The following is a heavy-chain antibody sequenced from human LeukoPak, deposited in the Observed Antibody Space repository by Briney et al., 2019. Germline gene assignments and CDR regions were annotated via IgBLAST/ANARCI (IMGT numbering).Heavy chain of an antibody. CDR3: AKVTRYITGTTNHNWFDP. J-gene: IGHJ5*02. D-gene: IGHD1-7*01. Sequence: GASVKVSCKASGYTFTSYDINWVRQATGQGLEWMGWMNPNSGNTGYAQKFQGRVTITRNTSISTAYMELSSLRSEDTAVYYCAKVTRYITGTTNHNWFDPWGQGTLFTVSS. CDR2: MNPNSGNT. CDR1: GYTFTSYD. V-gene: IGHV1-8*03.